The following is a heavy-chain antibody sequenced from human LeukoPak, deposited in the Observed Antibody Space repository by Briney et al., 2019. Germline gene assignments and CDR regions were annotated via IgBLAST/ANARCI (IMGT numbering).Heavy chain of an antibody. D-gene: IGHD2-2*01. CDR1: GGSISSSSYY. Sequence: SETLSLTCTVSGGSISSSSYYWGWIRQPPGKGLEWIGSIYYSGSTYYNPSLKSRVTISVDTSKNQFSLKLSSVTAADTAVYYCAAIVVVPAAMSIGYWGQGTLVTVSS. CDR2: IYYSGST. CDR3: AAIVVVPAAMSIGY. V-gene: IGHV4-39*01. J-gene: IGHJ4*02.